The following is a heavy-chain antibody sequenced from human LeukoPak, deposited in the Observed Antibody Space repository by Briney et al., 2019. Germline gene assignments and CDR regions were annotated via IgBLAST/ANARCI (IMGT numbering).Heavy chain of an antibody. Sequence: SETLSLTCTVSGGSISSGDYYWSWIRQPPGKGLEWIGYIYYSGSTYHNPSLKSRVTISVDTSKNQFSLKLSSVTAADTAVYYCARTNRYNWNYVNWFDPWGQGTLVTVSS. CDR3: ARTNRYNWNYVNWFDP. J-gene: IGHJ5*02. CDR2: IYYSGST. V-gene: IGHV4-30-4*08. D-gene: IGHD1-7*01. CDR1: GGSISSGDYY.